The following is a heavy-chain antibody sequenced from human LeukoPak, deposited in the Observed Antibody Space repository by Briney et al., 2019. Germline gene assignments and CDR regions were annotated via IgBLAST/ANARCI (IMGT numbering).Heavy chain of an antibody. Sequence: GGTLRLSCAASGFTFSSYGMSWVRQAPGKGLEWVSAISGSGGSTYYADSVKGRFTISRDKSKNTLYLQMNSLKTEDTAVYYCTTEPPYGWGQGTLVTVSS. J-gene: IGHJ4*02. CDR1: GFTFSSYG. CDR2: ISGSGGST. V-gene: IGHV3-23*01. D-gene: IGHD4-17*01. CDR3: TTEPPYG.